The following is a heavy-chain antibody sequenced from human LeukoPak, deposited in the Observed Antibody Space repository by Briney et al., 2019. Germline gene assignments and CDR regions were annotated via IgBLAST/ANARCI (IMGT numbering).Heavy chain of an antibody. J-gene: IGHJ4*02. V-gene: IGHV3-21*01. D-gene: IGHD3-16*02. CDR3: ARSGSGHYDYVWGSYPDYFDY. CDR1: GFTFSSYS. CDR2: ISSSSSYI. Sequence: PGGSLRLSSAASGFTFSSYSMNWVPPAPGKGLEWVSSISSSSSYIYYADSVKGRFTISRDNAKNSLYLQMNSLRAEDTAVYYCARSGSGHYDYVWGSYPDYFDYWGQGTLVTVSS.